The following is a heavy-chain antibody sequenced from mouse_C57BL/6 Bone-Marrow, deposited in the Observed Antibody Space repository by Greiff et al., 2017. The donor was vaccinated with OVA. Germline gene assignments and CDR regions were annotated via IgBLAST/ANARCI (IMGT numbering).Heavy chain of an antibody. J-gene: IGHJ1*03. CDR3: TTETKLRRDV. D-gene: IGHD1-2*01. Sequence: VQLQQSGAELVRPGASVKVSCTASGFNIKDDYMHWVKQRPEQGLEWIGWIDPENGDTAYASKFQGKATITADTSSNTAYLQLSSLTSEDTAVYYCTTETKLRRDVWGTGTTVTVSS. CDR1: GFNIKDDY. CDR2: IDPENGDT. V-gene: IGHV14-4*01.